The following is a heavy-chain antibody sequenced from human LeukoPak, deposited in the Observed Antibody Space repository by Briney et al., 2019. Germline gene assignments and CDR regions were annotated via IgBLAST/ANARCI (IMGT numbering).Heavy chain of an antibody. D-gene: IGHD4-17*01. J-gene: IGHJ4*02. Sequence: PGGSLRLSCAASAFTFSKDAITCVRQAPGKGLEWVSGISDTGRSTYYADSVKGRFTISRSNSKNTLYLQMNSLRDEDTAVYYRSKGLRGLASYGDYRDWGQGTQVTVSS. CDR3: SKGLRGLASYGDYRD. CDR2: ISDTGRST. V-gene: IGHV3-23*01. CDR1: AFTFSKDA.